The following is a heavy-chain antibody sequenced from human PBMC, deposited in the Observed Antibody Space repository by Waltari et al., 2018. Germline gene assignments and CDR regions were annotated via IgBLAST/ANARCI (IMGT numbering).Heavy chain of an antibody. J-gene: IGHJ1*01. CDR1: GFTFNSYD. V-gene: IGHV3-48*03. CDR3: ARSGDSSGYHAEYFQH. Sequence: EVQLVESGGGLVQPGGSLRLSCAASGFTFNSYDLNWVRQAPGKGLEWVSYISSSGSTIYYADSVKGRFTISRDNAKNSLYLQMNSLRAEDTAVYYCARSGDSSGYHAEYFQHWGQGTLVSVSS. D-gene: IGHD3-22*01. CDR2: ISSSGSTI.